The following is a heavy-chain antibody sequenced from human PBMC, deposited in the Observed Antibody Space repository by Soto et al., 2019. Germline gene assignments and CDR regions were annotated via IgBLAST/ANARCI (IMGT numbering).Heavy chain of an antibody. CDR1: GFTFSAFW. V-gene: IGHV3-7*04. D-gene: IGHD2-21*01. J-gene: IGHJ3*01. CDR3: ARDLSPPGEFFYDGFEV. Sequence: EVQLVESGGGLVQPGESLRLSCAASGFTFSAFWMTWLRQAPGKGLEWVANIKRDGTVTHYGDSVEGRCALSRDNAKNSLFLQLNSLRPEDTAMYYCARDLSPPGEFFYDGFEVWGQGTFVTVSS. CDR2: IKRDGTVT.